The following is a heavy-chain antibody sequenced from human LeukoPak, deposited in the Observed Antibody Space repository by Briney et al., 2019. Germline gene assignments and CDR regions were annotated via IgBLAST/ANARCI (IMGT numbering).Heavy chain of an antibody. CDR2: IYSGGNT. V-gene: IGHV3-66*01. D-gene: IGHD2-15*01. J-gene: IGHJ4*02. CDR3: ARKTDSGGQGDY. Sequence: PGGSLRLSCAAPGFTVSRNYMSWVRQAPGKGLECVSVIYSGGNTYYTDSVKGRFTISRDNSKNTLYLQMNSLRAEDTAVYYCARKTDSGGQGDYWGPGTLVTVSS. CDR1: GFTVSRNY.